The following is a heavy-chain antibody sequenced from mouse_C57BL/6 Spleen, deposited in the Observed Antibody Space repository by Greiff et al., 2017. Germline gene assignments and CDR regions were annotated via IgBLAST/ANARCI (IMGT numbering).Heavy chain of an antibody. J-gene: IGHJ2*01. Sequence: EVKLQESGPGLVKPSQSLSLTCSVTGYSITSGYYWNWIRQFPGNKLEWMGYISYDGSNNYNPSLKNRISITRDTSKNQFFLKLNSVTTEDTATYYCARLYSNFYYFDYWGQGTTLTVSS. V-gene: IGHV3-6*01. D-gene: IGHD2-5*01. CDR3: ARLYSNFYYFDY. CDR1: GYSITSGYY. CDR2: ISYDGSN.